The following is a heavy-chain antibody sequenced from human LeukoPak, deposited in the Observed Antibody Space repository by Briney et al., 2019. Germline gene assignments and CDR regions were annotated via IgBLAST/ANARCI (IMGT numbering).Heavy chain of an antibody. V-gene: IGHV4-59*11. CDR1: RGPISSHY. Sequence: SETLSLTCTVSRGPISSHYWSWIRQPPGKGLEWIGYVSFSGTTKYSPSLNSRVTISRDTSKNQFSLRVNSVTAADTAVYYCTRGYDSSAYYPFNYWGQGTLVTVSS. J-gene: IGHJ4*02. CDR2: VSFSGTT. CDR3: TRGYDSSAYYPFNY. D-gene: IGHD3-22*01.